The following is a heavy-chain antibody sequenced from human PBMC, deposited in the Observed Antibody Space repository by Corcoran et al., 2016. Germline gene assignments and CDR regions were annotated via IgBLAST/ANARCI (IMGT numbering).Heavy chain of an antibody. V-gene: IGHV3-7*03. D-gene: IGHD2-2*02. CDR2: INQDGSVK. J-gene: IGHJ4*02. Sequence: EVQLVESGGGLVQPGGSLRLSCAVSGLTLSTYWMTWLRQVPGKGLEWVANINQDGSVKDYVDSVKGRFTISRDNAKNSLYLQMDSLRVEDTAVYYCVRVHTGYNYWGQGTLVTVSS. CDR3: VRVHTGYNY. CDR1: GLTLSTYW.